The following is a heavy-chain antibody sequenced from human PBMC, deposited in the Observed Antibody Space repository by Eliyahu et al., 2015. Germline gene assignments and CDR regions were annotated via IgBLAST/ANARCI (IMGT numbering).Heavy chain of an antibody. CDR2: IIPTFGTT. D-gene: IGHD5-18*01. CDR1: GGTLSNYG. Sequence: QVQAVQSGTEVKKPGSSVKVSCKGSGGTLSNYGLSWXLQAPGQGLEWMGGIIPTFGTTSYAQKFKGRITITADASTTTGHMELSSLRSDDTASYYCVRDFAYTYSGGFPSRGPGTWFAPWAQGPLVIVSS. CDR3: VRDFAYTYSGGFPSRGPGTWFAP. J-gene: IGHJ5*02. V-gene: IGHV1-69*01.